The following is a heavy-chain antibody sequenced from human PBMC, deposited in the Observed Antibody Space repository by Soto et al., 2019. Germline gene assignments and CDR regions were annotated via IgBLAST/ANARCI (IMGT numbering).Heavy chain of an antibody. Sequence: GGPLRLCWAAAGLHFIGYGDHWVRPAPGKGLEWVAVIWYDRSKKYYADSVKGRFTISRDDSKNTLYLQMDSLRAEDTAVYYCARDSLSFSLDSWGQGTLVTVSS. V-gene: IGHV3-33*01. D-gene: IGHD3-3*01. CDR1: GLHFIGYG. J-gene: IGHJ4*02. CDR2: IWYDRSKK. CDR3: ARDSLSFSLDS.